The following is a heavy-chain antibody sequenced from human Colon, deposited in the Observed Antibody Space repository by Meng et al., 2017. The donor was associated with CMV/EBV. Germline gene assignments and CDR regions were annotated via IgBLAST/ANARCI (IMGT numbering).Heavy chain of an antibody. CDR2: IYYSGAT. V-gene: IGHV4-59*01. J-gene: IGHJ6*02. D-gene: IGHD1-14*01. Sequence: GSLRLSCAASGFTFSSYSMNWVRQAPGKGLEWIAYIYYSGATSYNPSFKSRGTISVDTSKNQFSLKLNSVTAADTAVFYCARVGTYTGVDVWGQGTTVTV. CDR1: GFTFSSYS. CDR3: ARVGTYTGVDV.